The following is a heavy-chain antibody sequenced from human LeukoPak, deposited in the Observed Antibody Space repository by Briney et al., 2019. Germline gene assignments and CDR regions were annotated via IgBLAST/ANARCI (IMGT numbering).Heavy chain of an antibody. CDR3: ARQDCSSTSCYSFDY. CDR1: GGSISSYY. D-gene: IGHD2-2*01. V-gene: IGHV4-59*08. Sequence: PSETLSLTCTVSGGSISSYYWSWIRQPPGKGLEWIGYIYYGGSTNYNPSLKSRVTISVDTSKNQFSLKLSSVTAADTAVYYCARQDCSSTSCYSFDYWGQGTLVTVSS. CDR2: IYYGGST. J-gene: IGHJ4*02.